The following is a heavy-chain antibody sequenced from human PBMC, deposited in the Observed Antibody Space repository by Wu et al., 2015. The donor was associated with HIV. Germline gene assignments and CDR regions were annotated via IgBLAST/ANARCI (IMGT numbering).Heavy chain of an antibody. Sequence: QVQLVQSGAEVKKPGASVKISCKASGYTFTNYYMHWVRQAPGQGLEWMGIINPIGGSTTYAQNFQGRVTVTRDTSTSTVYMELSSLRSEDTAVYYCVRDLPGPWGGSPPXAWGQGTLVAVSS. D-gene: IGHD3-10*01. CDR3: VRDLPGPWGGSPPXA. V-gene: IGHV1-46*01. CDR1: GYTFTNYY. CDR2: INPIGGST. J-gene: IGHJ4*02.